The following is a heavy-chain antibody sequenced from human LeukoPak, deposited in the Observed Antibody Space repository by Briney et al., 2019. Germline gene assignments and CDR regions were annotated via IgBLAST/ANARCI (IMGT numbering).Heavy chain of an antibody. Sequence: PGWSLSLSCAASGFTLISYAMSWLRQAPGKGLEWVSAISGSGGSTYYADSVKGRFTISRDNSKHTLYLPMNRLRAEHTAVYYCAKDDRYAELLCFGELSDYWGQGTLVSVSS. J-gene: IGHJ4*02. CDR3: AKDDRYAELLCFGELSDY. D-gene: IGHD3-10*01. CDR1: GFTLISYA. V-gene: IGHV3-23*01. CDR2: ISGSGGST.